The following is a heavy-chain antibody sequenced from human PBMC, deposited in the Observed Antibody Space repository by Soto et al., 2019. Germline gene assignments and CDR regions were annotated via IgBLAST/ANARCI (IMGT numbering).Heavy chain of an antibody. J-gene: IGHJ4*02. CDR3: ARGRYGDY. V-gene: IGHV1-18*01. CDR1: GYTFTSYG. CDR2: ISAHNGTT. Sequence: QVHLVQSGAEVKKPGASVKVSCKCSGYTFTSYGITWVRQAPGQGLEWMGWISAHNGTTDYAQKLQGRVTVTRDTSTSTAYMELRSLRSDDTAVYYCARGRYGDYWGKGALVTVSS. D-gene: IGHD1-1*01.